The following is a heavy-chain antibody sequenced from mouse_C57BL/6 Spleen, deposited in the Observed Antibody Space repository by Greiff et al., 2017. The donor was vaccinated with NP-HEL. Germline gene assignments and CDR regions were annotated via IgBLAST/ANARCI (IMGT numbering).Heavy chain of an antibody. CDR1: GYTFTSYW. Sequence: QVQLKQPGAELVKPGASVKLSCKASGYTFTSYWMHWVKQRPGQGLEWIGMIHPNSGSTNYNEKFKSKATLTVDKSSSTAYMQLSSLTSEDSAVYKCEGTGDYGYYKGGYYFDYWGQGTTLTVSS. V-gene: IGHV1-64*01. J-gene: IGHJ2*01. CDR2: IHPNSGST. D-gene: IGHD2-3*01. CDR3: EGTGDYGYYKGGYYFDY.